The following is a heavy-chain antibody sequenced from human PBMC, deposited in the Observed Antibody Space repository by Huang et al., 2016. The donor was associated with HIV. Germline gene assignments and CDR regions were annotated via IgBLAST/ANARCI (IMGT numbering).Heavy chain of an antibody. CDR1: RGSLSGYY. Sequence: QVQLYQWGAGLLRPSETLSLTCAVYRGSLSGYYWSWIRQSPEKGLEWIGEINYSATINYNPYLKSRVTISVDTSKKQLSLKLKSVTAADTAVYYCAREVMTSFGGPFDPWGQGTLVAVSS. CDR3: AREVMTSFGGPFDP. CDR2: INYSATI. D-gene: IGHD3-16*01. J-gene: IGHJ5*02. V-gene: IGHV4-34*01.